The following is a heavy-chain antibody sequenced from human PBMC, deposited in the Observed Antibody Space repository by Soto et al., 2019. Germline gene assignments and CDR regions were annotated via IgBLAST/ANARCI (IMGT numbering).Heavy chain of an antibody. CDR1: GGSISSYY. CDR3: ARAGYSYGGVDI. J-gene: IGHJ3*02. D-gene: IGHD5-18*01. CDR2: IYYSGST. Sequence: QVQLQESGPGLVKPSETLSLTCTVSGGSISSYYWSWIRQPPGKGLEWIGYIYYSGSTNYNPSLNSRVTISVDTSKNQFSLKLSSVTAADTAVYYCARAGYSYGGVDIWGQGTMVTVSS. V-gene: IGHV4-59*01.